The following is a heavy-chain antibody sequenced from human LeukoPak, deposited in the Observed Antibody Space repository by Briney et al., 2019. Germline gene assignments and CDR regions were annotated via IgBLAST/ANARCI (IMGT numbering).Heavy chain of an antibody. CDR3: AGRLSKVMTPNDAFDY. CDR2: IYTSGST. Sequence: SETLSLTFTVSGGSISSYYCSWIRQPAGKGLEWIGRIYTSGSTNYNPSLKSRVTMSVDTSKNQFSLKLSSVTAADTAVYYCAGRLSKVMTPNDAFDYWVQGTLVTVSS. D-gene: IGHD3-16*01. V-gene: IGHV4-4*07. CDR1: GGSISSYY. J-gene: IGHJ4*02.